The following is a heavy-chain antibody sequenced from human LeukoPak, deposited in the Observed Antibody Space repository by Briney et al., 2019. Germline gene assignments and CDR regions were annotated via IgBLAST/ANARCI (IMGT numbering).Heavy chain of an antibody. J-gene: IGHJ5*02. CDR3: AREGGYSYAFDP. Sequence: PSETLSLTCTVSGGSISSYYWSWIRQPPGKGLEWIGYIYYSGSTNYNPSLKSRVTISVDTSKNQFSLKLSSVTAADTAVYYCAREGGYSYAFDPWGQGTLVTISS. V-gene: IGHV4-59*01. CDR2: IYYSGST. D-gene: IGHD5-18*01. CDR1: GGSISSYY.